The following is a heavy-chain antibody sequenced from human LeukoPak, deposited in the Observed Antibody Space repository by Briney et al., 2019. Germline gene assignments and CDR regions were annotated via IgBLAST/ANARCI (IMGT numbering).Heavy chain of an antibody. CDR3: ARDGGPRGPLHLDY. D-gene: IGHD2-15*01. Sequence: PGGSLRLPCAASGFTFSSYSMNWVRQAPGKGLEWVSSISSSSSYIYYADSVKGRFTISRDNAKNSLYLQMNSLRAEDTAVYYCARDGGPRGPLHLDYWGQGTLVTVSS. CDR2: ISSSSSYI. J-gene: IGHJ4*02. CDR1: GFTFSSYS. V-gene: IGHV3-21*01.